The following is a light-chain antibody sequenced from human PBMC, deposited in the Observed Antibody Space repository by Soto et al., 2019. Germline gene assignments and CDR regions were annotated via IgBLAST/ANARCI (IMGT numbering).Light chain of an antibody. J-gene: IGKJ2*01. V-gene: IGKV3-15*01. CDR1: QSVSTK. CDR3: QHYSGWPPV. Sequence: EIVLTQSPATLSVSPGEGATLSCRASQSVSTKLAWYQQKPGQAPRLLIYGASTRATGIPARFSGSGSGTEFTLIISNLQSEDFALYYCQHYSGWPPVFGQGTKVDIK. CDR2: GAS.